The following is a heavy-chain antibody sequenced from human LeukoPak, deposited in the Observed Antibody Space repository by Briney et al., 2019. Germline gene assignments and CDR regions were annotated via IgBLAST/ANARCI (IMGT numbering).Heavy chain of an antibody. D-gene: IGHD3-22*01. CDR3: ARDPGLYYYDSSGYHYWFDP. CDR2: IYYSGST. J-gene: IGHJ5*02. V-gene: IGHV4-39*01. CDR1: GGSINSNSYY. Sequence: SETLSPTCTVSGGSINSNSYYWGWIRQPPGKGLEWIGSIYYSGSTYYNPSLKSRVTISVDTSKNQFSLKLSSVTAADTAVYYCARDPGLYYYDSSGYHYWFDPWGQGTLVTVSS.